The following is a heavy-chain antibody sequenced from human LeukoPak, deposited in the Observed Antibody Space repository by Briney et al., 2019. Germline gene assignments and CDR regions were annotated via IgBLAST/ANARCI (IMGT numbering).Heavy chain of an antibody. CDR1: GYTFTGYY. CDR2: INPNSGGT. D-gene: IGHD6-19*01. Sequence: ASVKVSCKASGYTFTGYYMHWVRQAPGQGLEWMGWINPNSGGTNYAQKFQGRVTMTRDTSISTAYMELSRLRSDDTAVYYCARSPPCDSVGGGGGGWGYYMDVWGKGTTVTVSS. CDR3: ARSPPCDSVGGGGGGWGYYMDV. J-gene: IGHJ6*03. V-gene: IGHV1-2*02.